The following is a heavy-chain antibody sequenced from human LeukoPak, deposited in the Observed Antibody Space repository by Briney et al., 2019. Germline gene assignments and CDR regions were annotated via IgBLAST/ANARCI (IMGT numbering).Heavy chain of an antibody. CDR2: IYTSGST. CDR1: GGSISSYY. D-gene: IGHD6-19*01. CDR3: ARAVSSGWYYYYYMDV. Sequence: SETLSLTCTVSGGSISSYYWSWIRQPAGKGLEWIGRIYTSGSTNYNPSLKSRVTMSVDTSKNQFSLQLNSVTPEDTAVYYCARAVSSGWYYYYYMDVWGKGTTVTVSS. J-gene: IGHJ6*03. V-gene: IGHV4-4*07.